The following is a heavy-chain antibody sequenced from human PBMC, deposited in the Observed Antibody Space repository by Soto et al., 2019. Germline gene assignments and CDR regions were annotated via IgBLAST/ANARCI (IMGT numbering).Heavy chain of an antibody. D-gene: IGHD3-10*01. CDR2: IIPIFGTA. V-gene: IGHV1-69*01. CDR3: ARVVPPVTPYYYGMDV. Sequence: QVQLVQSGAEVKKPGSSVKVSCKASGGTFSSYAISWVRQAPGQGLEWMGGIIPIFGTANYAQKFLGRVTITADESTSKAYMELSSLRSEDTAVYYCARVVPPVTPYYYGMDVWGQGTTVTVSS. CDR1: GGTFSSYA. J-gene: IGHJ6*02.